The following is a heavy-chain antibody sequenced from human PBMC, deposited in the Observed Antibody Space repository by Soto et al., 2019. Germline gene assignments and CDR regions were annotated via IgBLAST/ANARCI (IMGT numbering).Heavy chain of an antibody. D-gene: IGHD1-26*01. CDR2: IYHSGTP. CDR3: AKDVRGAGCGY. CDR1: GASITTSNW. J-gene: IGHJ4*02. Sequence: SETLSLTCAVSGASITTSNWWSWVRQPPGKGLEWIGEIYHSGTPNYNPSLKSRVTISVDTSKNPFSLKLTSVTAADTAVYYCAKDVRGAGCGYWGKGTRATVSS. V-gene: IGHV4-4*02.